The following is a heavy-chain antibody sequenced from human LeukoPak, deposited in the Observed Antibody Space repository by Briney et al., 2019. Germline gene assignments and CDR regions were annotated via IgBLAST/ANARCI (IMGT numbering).Heavy chain of an antibody. V-gene: IGHV3-64D*06. CDR2: ISRIGGDT. D-gene: IGHD3-16*01. J-gene: IGHJ3*02. CDR1: GFTPSNYA. Sequence: GGSLRLSCSASGFTPSNYAMYWVRQPPGKGLKCGSGISRIGGDTYYADSVKGRFTISRDNSKNTLYLQMRSLRPEDTAMYYCVKAPLPGAVPIEIWGQGTMVTVSS. CDR3: VKAPLPGAVPIEI.